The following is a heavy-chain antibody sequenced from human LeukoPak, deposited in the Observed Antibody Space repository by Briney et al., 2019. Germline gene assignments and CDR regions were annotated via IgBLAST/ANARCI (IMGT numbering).Heavy chain of an antibody. V-gene: IGHV3-23*01. D-gene: IGHD6-13*01. CDR1: GFTFSSYA. CDR3: AHGRAAAAHFAQYYYYYMDV. Sequence: GGSLRLSCAASGFTFSSYAMSWVRQGPGKGLEWVSVISGSGGNTYYADSVKGRFTISRDNSKNTLYLQMNSLRAEDTAVYYCAHGRAAAAHFAQYYYYYMDVWGKGTTVTISS. J-gene: IGHJ6*03. CDR2: ISGSGGNT.